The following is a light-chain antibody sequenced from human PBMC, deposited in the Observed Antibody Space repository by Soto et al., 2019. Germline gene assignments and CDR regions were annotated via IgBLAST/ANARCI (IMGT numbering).Light chain of an antibody. CDR3: QQRSNWPPRHP. Sequence: EIVLTQSPATLSLSPGERATLSCRASQSVSSYLAWYQQKPGQAPRLLIYDASNRATGIPARFSGSGSGTDFTLTISSLEPEDFAVYYCQQRSNWPPRHPFGQGTKLEIK. CDR1: QSVSSY. V-gene: IGKV3-11*01. CDR2: DAS. J-gene: IGKJ2*01.